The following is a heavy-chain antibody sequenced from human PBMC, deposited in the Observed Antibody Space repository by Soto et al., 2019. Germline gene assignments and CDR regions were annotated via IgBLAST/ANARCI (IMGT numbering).Heavy chain of an antibody. CDR3: GRLYISGFGYSGYDLSYFQH. V-gene: IGHV3-23*01. J-gene: IGHJ1*01. Sequence: EVQLLESGGGLVQPGGSLRLSCAASGFTFSSYAMSWVRQAPGKGLEWVSAISGSGGSTYYADSVKGRFTISRDNSKNTLYLQMNSLRAEDTAVYYCGRLYISGFGYSGYDLSYFQHWGQGTLVTVSS. CDR1: GFTFSSYA. CDR2: ISGSGGST. D-gene: IGHD5-12*01.